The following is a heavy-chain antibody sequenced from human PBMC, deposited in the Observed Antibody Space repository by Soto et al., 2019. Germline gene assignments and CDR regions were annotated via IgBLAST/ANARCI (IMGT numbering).Heavy chain of an antibody. CDR1: GYTFTSYD. D-gene: IGHD1-26*01. Sequence: ASVKVSCKASGYTFTSYDINWVRQTTGQGLEWMGWMNPNSGNTGYAQKFQGRVTMTRSTSISTAYMELSSLRSEDTAVYYCARELVVGARPIVSYYFDYWGQGTLVTVSS. V-gene: IGHV1-8*01. CDR3: ARELVVGARPIVSYYFDY. CDR2: MNPNSGNT. J-gene: IGHJ4*02.